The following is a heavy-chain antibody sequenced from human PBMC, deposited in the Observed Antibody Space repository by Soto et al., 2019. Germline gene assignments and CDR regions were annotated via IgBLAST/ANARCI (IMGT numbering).Heavy chain of an antibody. J-gene: IGHJ4*02. CDR2: IYHSGST. CDR1: GGSISSGGYS. D-gene: IGHD6-13*01. Sequence: PSETLSLTCAVSGGSISSGGYSWSWIRQPPGKGLEWIGYIYHSGSTYYNPSLKSRVTISVDRSKNQFSLKLSSVTAADTAVYYCASSSWSKYYFDYWGQGTLVTVSS. V-gene: IGHV4-30-2*01. CDR3: ASSSWSKYYFDY.